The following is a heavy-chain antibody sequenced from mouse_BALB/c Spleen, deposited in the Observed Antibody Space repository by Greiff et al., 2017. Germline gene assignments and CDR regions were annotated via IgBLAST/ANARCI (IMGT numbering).Heavy chain of an antibody. CDR3: ARKGTTATAMDY. J-gene: IGHJ4*01. CDR2: ISTYYGDA. V-gene: IGHV1S137*01. CDR1: GYTFTDYA. D-gene: IGHD1-2*01. Sequence: QVQLKQSGAELVRPGVSVKISCKGSGYTFTDYAMHWVKQSHAKSLEWIGVISTYYGDASYNQKFKGKATMTVDKSSSTAYMELARLTSEDSAIYYCARKGTTATAMDYWGQGTSVTVSS.